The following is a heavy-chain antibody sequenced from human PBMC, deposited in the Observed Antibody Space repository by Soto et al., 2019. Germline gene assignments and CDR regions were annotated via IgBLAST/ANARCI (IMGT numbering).Heavy chain of an antibody. CDR1: GGTFSSYA. D-gene: IGHD4-4*01. V-gene: IGHV1-69*01. CDR3: ARATGMTTVTTAYYYGMDV. CDR2: IIPIFGTA. Sequence: QVQLVQSGAEVKKPGSSVKVSCKASGGTFSSYAISWVRQAPGQGLEWMGGIIPIFGTANYAQKFQGRVTITADEYTSTAYMELSSLRSEDTAVYYCARATGMTTVTTAYYYGMDVWGQGTTVTVSS. J-gene: IGHJ6*02.